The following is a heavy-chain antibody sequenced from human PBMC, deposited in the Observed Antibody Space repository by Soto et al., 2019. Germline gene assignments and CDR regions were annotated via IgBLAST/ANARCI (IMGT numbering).Heavy chain of an antibody. CDR2: MNPNSGNT. CDR1: GYTFTGYY. CDR3: VRMASSGTLNWFDP. V-gene: IGHV1-8*02. D-gene: IGHD1-1*01. Sequence: GASVKVSCKASGYTFTGYYMHWVRQAPGQGLEWMGWMNPNSGNTGYALKFQGRVSMTRNTSIYTVYLELSSLASDDTAVYYCVRMASSGTLNWFDPWGQGTLVTVSS. J-gene: IGHJ5*02.